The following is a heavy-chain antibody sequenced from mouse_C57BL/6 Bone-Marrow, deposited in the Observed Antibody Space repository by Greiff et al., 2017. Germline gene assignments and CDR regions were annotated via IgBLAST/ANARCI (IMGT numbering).Heavy chain of an antibody. CDR2: ISNGGGST. J-gene: IGHJ4*01. Sequence: EVHLVESGGGLVQPGGSLKLSCAASGFTFSDYYMYWVRQTPEKRLEWVAYISNGGGSTYYPDTGKGRFTISRDNAKNTLYLQMSRLKSEDTAMYYCARHSSYDYYAMDYWGQGTSVTVSS. CDR1: GFTFSDYY. CDR3: ARHSSYDYYAMDY. V-gene: IGHV5-12*01. D-gene: IGHD1-1*01.